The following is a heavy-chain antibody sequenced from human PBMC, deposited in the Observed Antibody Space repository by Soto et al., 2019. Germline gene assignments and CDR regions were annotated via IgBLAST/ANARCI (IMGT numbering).Heavy chain of an antibody. CDR2: ISWNSGSI. J-gene: IGHJ3*02. D-gene: IGHD3-16*02. V-gene: IGHV3-9*01. CDR3: AKDIGPSTFGGVSVIGFMFGAFDI. Sequence: EVQLVESGGGLVQPGRSLRLSCAASGFTFDDYAMHWVRQAPGKGLEWVSGISWNSGSIGYADSVKGRFTISRDNAKNSLYLQMNSLRAEDTALYYCAKDIGPSTFGGVSVIGFMFGAFDIWGQGTMVTVSS. CDR1: GFTFDDYA.